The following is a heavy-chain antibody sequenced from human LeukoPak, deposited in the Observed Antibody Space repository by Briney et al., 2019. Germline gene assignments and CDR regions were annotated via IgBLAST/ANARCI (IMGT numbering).Heavy chain of an antibody. J-gene: IGHJ4*02. Sequence: TGGSLRLSCAASGFTFSSYGMHWVRQAPGKGLEWVAVISYDGSNEYYADSVKGRFTISRDNSKNTLYVQMNSLRAEDTAVYYCARDGLNGGGDYWGQGTLVTVSS. D-gene: IGHD3-16*01. CDR2: ISYDGSNE. CDR3: ARDGLNGGGDY. CDR1: GFTFSSYG. V-gene: IGHV3-30*03.